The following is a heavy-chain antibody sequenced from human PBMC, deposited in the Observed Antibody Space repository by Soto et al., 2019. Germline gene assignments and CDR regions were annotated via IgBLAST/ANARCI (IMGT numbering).Heavy chain of an antibody. D-gene: IGHD1-26*01. V-gene: IGHV3-23*01. J-gene: IGHJ4*02. CDR2: ISGSGGST. Sequence: EVQLLESGGGLVQPGGSLRLSCAASGFTFSSYAMSCVRQAPGKGLEWVSVISGSGGSTYYADSVKGRFTISRDNSKNTLYLQMNSLRAEDTAVYYCAKRAWGYFYFDYWGQGTLVTVSS. CDR1: GFTFSSYA. CDR3: AKRAWGYFYFDY.